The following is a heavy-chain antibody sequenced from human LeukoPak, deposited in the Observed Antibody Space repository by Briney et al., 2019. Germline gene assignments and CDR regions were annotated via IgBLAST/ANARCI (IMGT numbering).Heavy chain of an antibody. CDR2: INHSGST. Sequence: ASETLSLTCAVYGGSFSGYYWSWIRQPPGKGLEWIGEINHSGSTNYNPSLKSRVTISVDTSKNQFSLKLSSVTAADTAVYYCAGPRPTAYYDFWSGYFGHAFDIWGQGTMVTVSS. D-gene: IGHD3-3*01. V-gene: IGHV4-34*01. CDR3: AGPRPTAYYDFWSGYFGHAFDI. CDR1: GGSFSGYY. J-gene: IGHJ3*02.